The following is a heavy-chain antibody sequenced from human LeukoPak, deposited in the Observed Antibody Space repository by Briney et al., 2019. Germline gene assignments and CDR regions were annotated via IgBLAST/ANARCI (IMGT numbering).Heavy chain of an antibody. J-gene: IGHJ4*02. CDR2: IYYSGST. Sequence: SETLSLTCTVSGGSISGHYWSWIRQPPGKGLEWIGYIYYSGSTNYNPSLESRVTISVDTSKNQFSLKLSSVTAADTAVYYCARGQYGLDYWGQGTLVTVSS. D-gene: IGHD3-10*01. CDR3: ARGQYGLDY. V-gene: IGHV4-59*11. CDR1: GGSISGHY.